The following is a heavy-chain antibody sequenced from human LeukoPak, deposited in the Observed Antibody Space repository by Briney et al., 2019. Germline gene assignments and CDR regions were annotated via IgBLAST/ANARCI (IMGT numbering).Heavy chain of an antibody. CDR2: IWYDGSNK. V-gene: IGHV3-33*01. D-gene: IGHD2-2*01. CDR3: ASYCSSTSCHDY. CDR1: GFTFSSYG. Sequence: GGSLRLSCAASGFTFSSYGMHWVRQAPGKGLEWVAVIWYDGSNKYCADSVKGRFTISRDNSKNTLYLQMNSLRAEDTAVYYCASYCSSTSCHDYWGQGTLVTVSS. J-gene: IGHJ4*02.